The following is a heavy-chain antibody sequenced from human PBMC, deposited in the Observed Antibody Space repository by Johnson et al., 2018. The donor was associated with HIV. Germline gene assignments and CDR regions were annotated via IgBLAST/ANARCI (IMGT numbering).Heavy chain of an antibody. CDR1: GFTFSSYA. J-gene: IGHJ3*02. Sequence: QVQLVESGGGVVQPGRSLRLSCAASGFTFSSYAMHWVRQAPGKGLEWVAVISYDGSNKYYADSVKGRFTISRDNSKNKLYLQMNSLRAEDTGVYYCARDKSDNCWSGWGAFDIWGQGTMVTVSS. D-gene: IGHD3-3*01. CDR3: ARDKSDNCWSGWGAFDI. CDR2: ISYDGSNK. V-gene: IGHV3-30-3*01.